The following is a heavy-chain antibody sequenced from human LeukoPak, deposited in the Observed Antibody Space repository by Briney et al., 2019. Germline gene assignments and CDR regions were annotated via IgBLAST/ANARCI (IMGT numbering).Heavy chain of an antibody. D-gene: IGHD2-15*01. J-gene: IGHJ4*02. CDR2: INSDGSST. Sequence: PGGSLRLSGAASGFTFSSYWMHWVRQAPGKGLVWVSRINSDGSSTSYADSVKGRFTISRDNAKNSLYLQMNSLRAEDTAVYYCAREGYCSGSTCPDYWGQGTLVTVSS. V-gene: IGHV3-74*01. CDR1: GFTFSSYW. CDR3: AREGYCSGSTCPDY.